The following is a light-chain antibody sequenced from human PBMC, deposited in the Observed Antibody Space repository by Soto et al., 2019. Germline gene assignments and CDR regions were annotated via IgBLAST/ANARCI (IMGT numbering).Light chain of an antibody. Sequence: QSVLTQPPSASGTPGQRVTISCSGSRSNIGSNPVQWYLQVPGTAPKLLIYRGNERPSGGPDRFSGSKSGTSASLAISGLQSEDEADYHCATWDDGLYGPVFGGGTKLTVL. V-gene: IGLV1-44*01. CDR3: ATWDDGLYGPV. CDR2: RGN. J-gene: IGLJ3*02. CDR1: RSNIGSNP.